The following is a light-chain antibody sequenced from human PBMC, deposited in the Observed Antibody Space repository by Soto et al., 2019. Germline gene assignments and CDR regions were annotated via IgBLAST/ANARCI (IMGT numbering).Light chain of an antibody. V-gene: IGKV1-39*01. J-gene: IGKJ2*01. CDR2: CAS. CDR1: ESIIDY. Sequence: DIQMTQSPSSLSASVGDRVTITCRASESIIDYLNWYQQKPGKAPKLLIYCASSLQSGVPSRFSVSESGTDFTLTNSSLQPEDFATYYCQQSYSTPFTFGQGTKLEI. CDR3: QQSYSTPFT.